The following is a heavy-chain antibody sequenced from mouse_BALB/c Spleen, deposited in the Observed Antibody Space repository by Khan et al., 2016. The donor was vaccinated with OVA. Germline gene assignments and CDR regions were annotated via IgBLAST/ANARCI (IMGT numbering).Heavy chain of an antibody. V-gene: IGHV5-15*02. CDR3: ARGGGTAPFAY. Sequence: EVELVESGGGLVQPGGSRKLSCAASGFTFSDYGMAWVRQAPGKGPEWVAFISDLAYTFYYADTVTGRFTLSHENAKNTLDLEMSSRRSGDTAMYYWARGGGTAPFAYWGQGTLVTVSA. CDR2: ISDLAYTF. CDR1: GFTFSDYG. J-gene: IGHJ3*01. D-gene: IGHD1-2*01.